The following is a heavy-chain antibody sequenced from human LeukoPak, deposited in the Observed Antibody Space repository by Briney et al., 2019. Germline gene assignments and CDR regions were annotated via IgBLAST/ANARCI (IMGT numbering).Heavy chain of an antibody. D-gene: IGHD2-15*01. CDR3: AKDGGYCSGGSCYENWFDP. V-gene: IGHV3-30*18. CDR1: GFTFSSYG. CDR2: ISYDGSNK. J-gene: IGHJ5*02. Sequence: GSLRLSCAASGFTFSSYGMHWVRQAPGKGLEWVAVISYDGSNKYYADSVKGRFTISRDNSKNTLYLQMNSLRAEDTAVYYCAKDGGYCSGGSCYENWFDPWGQGTLVTVSS.